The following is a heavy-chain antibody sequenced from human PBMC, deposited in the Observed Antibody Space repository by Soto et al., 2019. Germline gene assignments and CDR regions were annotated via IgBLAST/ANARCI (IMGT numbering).Heavy chain of an antibody. CDR2: INHSGST. J-gene: IGHJ4*02. CDR1: GGSFSGYY. V-gene: IGHV4-34*01. CDR3: AGGRRDGYNYAY. Sequence: QVQLQQWGAGLLKPSETLSLTCAVYGGSFSGYYWSWIRQPPGKGLEWIGEINHSGSTNYNPSLKSRVTISVDTSKNQFSLKLSSVTAADTAVYYCAGGRRDGYNYAYWGQGTLVTVSS. D-gene: IGHD5-12*01.